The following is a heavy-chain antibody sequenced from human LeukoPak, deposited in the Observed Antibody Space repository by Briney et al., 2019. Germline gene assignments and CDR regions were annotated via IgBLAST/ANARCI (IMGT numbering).Heavy chain of an antibody. Sequence: SETLSLTCAVYGGSFSGYYWSWIRKPPGKGLEWIGEINHSGSTNYNPSLKSRVTISVDTSNNEFSLRLTSVTAADTAVYYCARDRSTETPPRPDAFDIWGQGTMVTVSS. D-gene: IGHD3-16*02. J-gene: IGHJ3*02. CDR2: INHSGST. V-gene: IGHV4-34*01. CDR1: GGSFSGYY. CDR3: ARDRSTETPPRPDAFDI.